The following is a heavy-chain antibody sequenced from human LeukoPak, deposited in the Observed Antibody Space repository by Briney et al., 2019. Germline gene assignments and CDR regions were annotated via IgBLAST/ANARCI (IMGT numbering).Heavy chain of an antibody. V-gene: IGHV3-53*01. D-gene: IGHD2-2*01. CDR3: ARAGYSSTSLALDYYYYMDV. CDR2: IYSGGST. Sequence: PGGSLRLSCAASGFTVSSNYMSWVRQAPGKGLEWVSVIYSGGSTYYADSVKGRFTISRDNSKNTLYLQMNSLRAEDTAVYYCARAGYSSTSLALDYYYYMDVWGKGTTVTVSS. J-gene: IGHJ6*03. CDR1: GFTVSSNY.